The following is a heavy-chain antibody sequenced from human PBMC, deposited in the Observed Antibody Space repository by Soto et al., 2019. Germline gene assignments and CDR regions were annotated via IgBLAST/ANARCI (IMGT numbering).Heavy chain of an antibody. V-gene: IGHV1-3*01. CDR1: GGTFSSYA. CDR3: ARPRSSSRNYYGMDV. Sequence: GASVKVSCKASGGTFSSYAISWVRQAPGHGLEWMGWINAGNGNTKYSQKFQGRVTITRDTSASTACMELSSLRSEDTAVYYCARPRSSSRNYYGMDVWGQGTTVTVSS. J-gene: IGHJ6*02. CDR2: INAGNGNT. D-gene: IGHD6-13*01.